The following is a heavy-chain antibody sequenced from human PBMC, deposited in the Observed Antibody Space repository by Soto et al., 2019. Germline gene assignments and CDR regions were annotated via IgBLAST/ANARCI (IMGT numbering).Heavy chain of an antibody. Sequence: QITLNESGPTLVKPTQTLTLTCTFSGFSLGTYGVGVGWIRQPPGRALEWLALIYWDDDKRSSPSLKSRLTITKATAIRQVVLTLTNMYPVDTATYYSAHRGGGIGDWYFDLWGRGNPVSVSS. D-gene: IGHD2-15*01. CDR3: AHRGGGIGDWYFDL. CDR2: IYWDDDK. V-gene: IGHV2-5*02. J-gene: IGHJ2*01. CDR1: GFSLGTYGVG.